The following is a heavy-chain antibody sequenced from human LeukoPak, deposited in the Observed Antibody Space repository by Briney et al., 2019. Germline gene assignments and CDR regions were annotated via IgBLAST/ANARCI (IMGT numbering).Heavy chain of an antibody. CDR3: ARARYYYDSSGGSFDY. V-gene: IGHV4-30-4*01. J-gene: IGHJ4*02. Sequence: SETLSLTCTVSGGSISSGDYYWSWIRQPPGKGLEWIGYIYYSGSTYYNPSLKSRVTVSVDTSKNQFSLELSSVTAPDTAVYYCARARYYYDSSGGSFDYWGQGTLVTVSS. CDR2: IYYSGST. CDR1: GGSISSGDYY. D-gene: IGHD3-22*01.